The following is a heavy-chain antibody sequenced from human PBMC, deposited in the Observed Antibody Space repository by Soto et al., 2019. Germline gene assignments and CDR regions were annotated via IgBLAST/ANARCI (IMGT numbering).Heavy chain of an antibody. V-gene: IGHV4-31*03. CDR2: IYYSGST. J-gene: IGHJ4*02. CDR3: AGSNMVRATWYFDY. D-gene: IGHD3-10*01. CDR1: GGSISSGGYY. Sequence: SETLSLTCTVSGGSISSGGYYLSWIRQHPGKGLEWIGYIYYSGSTYYNPSLKSRVTISVDTSKNQFSLKLSSVTAADTAVYYCAGSNMVRATWYFDYWGQGTLVTVSS.